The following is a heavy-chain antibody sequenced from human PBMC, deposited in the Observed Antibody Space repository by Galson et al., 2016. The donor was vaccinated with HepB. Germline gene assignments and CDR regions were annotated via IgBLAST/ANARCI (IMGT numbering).Heavy chain of an antibody. D-gene: IGHD3-10*01. V-gene: IGHV4-39*01. CDR1: GRSINCKIYY. CDR2: INYNRTT. J-gene: IGHJ4*02. Sequence: ATLSPTCTVSGRSINCKIYYLRWIRQPPGEGLEWIGRINYNRTTYYKPPLKSPVTISIDTSKNQFSLKLSPVTAADTAVYYCARVAWYYYGSGSFDYWGQGTLVSVSS. CDR3: ARVAWYYYGSGSFDY.